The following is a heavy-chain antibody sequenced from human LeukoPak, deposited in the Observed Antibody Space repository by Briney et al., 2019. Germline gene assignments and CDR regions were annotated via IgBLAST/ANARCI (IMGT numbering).Heavy chain of an antibody. CDR1: GGTLSSYA. D-gene: IGHD2-21*02. CDR3: ARRGGDNAFDI. CDR2: IIPIFGTA. Sequence: GASVKVSCKASGGTLSSYAISWVRQAPGQGLEWMGGIIPIFGTANYAQKFQGRVTITTDESTSTAYMELSSLRSEDTAVYYCARRGGDNAFDIWGQGTMVTVSS. V-gene: IGHV1-69*05. J-gene: IGHJ3*02.